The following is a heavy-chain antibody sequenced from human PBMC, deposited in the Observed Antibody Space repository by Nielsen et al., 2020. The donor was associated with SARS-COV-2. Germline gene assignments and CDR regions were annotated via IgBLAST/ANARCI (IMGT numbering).Heavy chain of an antibody. Sequence: SETLSLTCTVPGGSISSYYWSWIRQPPGKGLEWIGYIYYSGSTNYNPSLKSRVTISVDTSKNQFSLKLSSVTAADTAVYYCARDAYGDYTLGYWGQGTLVTVSS. D-gene: IGHD4-17*01. CDR2: IYYSGST. V-gene: IGHV4-59*01. J-gene: IGHJ4*02. CDR1: GGSISSYY. CDR3: ARDAYGDYTLGY.